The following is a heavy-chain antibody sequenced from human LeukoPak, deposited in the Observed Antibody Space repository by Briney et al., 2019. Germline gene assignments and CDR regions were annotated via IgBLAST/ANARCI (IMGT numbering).Heavy chain of an antibody. Sequence: GGSLRLSYAASGFTFSSYAMSWVRQAPGKGLEWASAISGSGGSTYYADSVRGRFTISRDNSKNTLYLQMNSLRAEDTAVYYCATGSGSYYPPFDYWGQGTLVTVSS. D-gene: IGHD3-10*01. J-gene: IGHJ4*02. CDR2: ISGSGGST. CDR3: ATGSGSYYPPFDY. V-gene: IGHV3-23*01. CDR1: GFTFSSYA.